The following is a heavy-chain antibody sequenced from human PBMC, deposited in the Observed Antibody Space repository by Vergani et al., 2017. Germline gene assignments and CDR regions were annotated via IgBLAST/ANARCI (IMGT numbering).Heavy chain of an antibody. CDR2: ISSSSSTI. V-gene: IGHV3-48*01. Sequence: EVQLVEPGGGLVQLGGSLRLSCAASGFTFSSYSMNWVRQAPGKGLEWVSYISSSSSTIYYADSVKGRFTISRDNAKNSLYLQMNSLRAEDTAVYYCARDLFSSSSWYLQGAFDIWGQGTMVTVSS. J-gene: IGHJ3*02. CDR1: GFTFSSYS. D-gene: IGHD6-13*01. CDR3: ARDLFSSSSWYLQGAFDI.